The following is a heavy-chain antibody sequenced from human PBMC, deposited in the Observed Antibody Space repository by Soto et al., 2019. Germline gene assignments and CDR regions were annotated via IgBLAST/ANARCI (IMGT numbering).Heavy chain of an antibody. D-gene: IGHD1-26*01. V-gene: IGHV1-69*01. Sequence: QVQLVQSGAEVKKPGSSVKVSCKASGGTFSSYAISWVRQAPGQGLEWMGGIIPIFGTANYAQKFQGRVTITADESTSTAYMERRSLRSEDTAVYYCARARGGATKAYYFDYWGQGTLVTVSS. J-gene: IGHJ4*02. CDR2: IIPIFGTA. CDR1: GGTFSSYA. CDR3: ARARGGATKAYYFDY.